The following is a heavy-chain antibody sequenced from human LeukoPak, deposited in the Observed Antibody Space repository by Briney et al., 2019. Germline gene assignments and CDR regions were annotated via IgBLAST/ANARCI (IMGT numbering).Heavy chain of an antibody. CDR1: GFTFSSYA. CDR3: AKDQAAPVDYFDY. V-gene: IGHV3-23*01. J-gene: IGHJ4*02. Sequence: PGGSLRLSCAASGFTFSSYAMSWVRQAPGKGLEWVSGISGSGDSTWYADSVKGWFTISRDNSKNTLYLQTNSLRAEDTAVYYCAKDQAAPVDYFDYWGQGTLVTVSS. CDR2: ISGSGDST. D-gene: IGHD6-13*01.